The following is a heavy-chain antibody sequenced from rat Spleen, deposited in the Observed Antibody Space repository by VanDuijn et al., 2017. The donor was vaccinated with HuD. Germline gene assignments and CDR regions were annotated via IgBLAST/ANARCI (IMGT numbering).Heavy chain of an antibody. J-gene: IGHJ3*01. CDR1: GFTFSNYD. D-gene: IGHD1-11*01. CDR2: ISTSGGST. V-gene: IGHV5-25*01. CDR3: ARDIYGGYSELGYFAY. Sequence: EVQLVESGGGLVQPGRSLKLSCAASGFTFSNYDMAWVRQAPTKGLEWVASISTSGGSTYYRDSVKGRFTISRDNAKSTLYLQMDSLRSEDTATYFCARDIYGGYSELGYFAYWGQGTLVTVSS.